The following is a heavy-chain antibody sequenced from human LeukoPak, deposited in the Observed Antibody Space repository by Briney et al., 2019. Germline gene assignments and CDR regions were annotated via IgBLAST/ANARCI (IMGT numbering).Heavy chain of an antibody. Sequence: PGGSLRLSCAASGFTFSGYAMDWVRRAPGKGLEWVSAISGGGGTTYYTDSVKGRFTISRDNAKNSLYLQMNSLRAEDTAVYYCARDTAAAYWGQGTLVTVSS. CDR3: ARDTAAAY. CDR1: GFTFSGYA. V-gene: IGHV3-23*01. J-gene: IGHJ4*02. CDR2: ISGGGGTT. D-gene: IGHD6-13*01.